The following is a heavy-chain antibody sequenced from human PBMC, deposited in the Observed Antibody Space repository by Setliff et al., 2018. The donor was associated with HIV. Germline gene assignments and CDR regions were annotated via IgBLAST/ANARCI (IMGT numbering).Heavy chain of an antibody. J-gene: IGHJ4*02. Sequence: GGSLRLSCAASGFTFSSYSMNWVRQAPGKGLEWVSSISSSSSYVYYADSVKGRFTISRDNAKNSLYLQMNSLRAEDTAVYYCARRYSSSSTGFDYWGQGTLVTVSS. CDR2: ISSSSSYV. CDR1: GFTFSSYS. CDR3: ARRYSSSSTGFDY. D-gene: IGHD6-6*01. V-gene: IGHV3-21*01.